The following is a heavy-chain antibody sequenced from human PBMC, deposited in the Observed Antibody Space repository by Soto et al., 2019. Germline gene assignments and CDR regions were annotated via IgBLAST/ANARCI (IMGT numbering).Heavy chain of an antibody. Sequence: QVQLVESGGGVVQPGRSLRLSCAASGFTFSSYDMHWVRKAAGKGLEWVALISYDGSDKYYADSVKGRFTISRDNSKNTLYLQLNSLRVEDTAVYYSGAGQFFSHYWGQASLVTVSS. D-gene: IGHD6-13*01. J-gene: IGHJ4*02. CDR2: ISYDGSDK. CDR1: GFTFSSYD. CDR3: GAGQFFSHY. V-gene: IGHV3-30*03.